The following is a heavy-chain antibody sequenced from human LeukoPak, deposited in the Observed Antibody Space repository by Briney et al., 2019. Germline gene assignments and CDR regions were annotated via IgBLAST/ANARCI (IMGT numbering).Heavy chain of an antibody. V-gene: IGHV3-23*01. D-gene: IGHD3-9*01. CDR1: GFTFSSYA. Sequence: GGSLRLSCAASGFTFSSYAMSWVRQAPGKGLEWVSGISGSGDRTHYADSVKGRFTISRDNSKNTLYLQMDSLRAEDTAVYYCAKDLRYFDWLLPRDYYYGMDVWGQGTTVTVSS. CDR3: AKDLRYFDWLLPRDYYYGMDV. J-gene: IGHJ6*02. CDR2: ISGSGDRT.